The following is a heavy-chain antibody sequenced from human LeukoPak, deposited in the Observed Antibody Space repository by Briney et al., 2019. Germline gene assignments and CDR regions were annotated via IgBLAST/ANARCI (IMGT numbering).Heavy chain of an antibody. Sequence: SCKASGGTFSSYAMHWVRQAPGKGLEWVAVISYDGSNKYYADSVKGRFTISRDNSKNTLYLQMNSLRAEGTAVYYCVGRSGWYRPRFDYWGQGTLVTVSS. CDR1: GGTFSSYA. V-gene: IGHV3-30-3*01. CDR2: ISYDGSNK. D-gene: IGHD6-19*01. CDR3: VGRSGWYRPRFDY. J-gene: IGHJ4*02.